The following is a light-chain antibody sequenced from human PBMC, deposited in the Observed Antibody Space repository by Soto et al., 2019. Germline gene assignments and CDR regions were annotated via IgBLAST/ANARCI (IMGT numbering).Light chain of an antibody. J-gene: IGKJ5*01. CDR2: AAS. CDR1: QSISSY. Sequence: DIQMTQSPSSLSASVGDRVTITCRASQSISSYLNLYQQKPGKAPKLLIYAASSLQSGVPSRFSGSGSGTDFTLTISSLQPEDFATYYCQQSYSTPPITFGQGTRLEMK. V-gene: IGKV1-39*01. CDR3: QQSYSTPPIT.